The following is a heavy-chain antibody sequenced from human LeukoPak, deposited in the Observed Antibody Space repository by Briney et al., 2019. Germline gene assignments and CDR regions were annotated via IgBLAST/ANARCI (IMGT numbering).Heavy chain of an antibody. Sequence: GSLILSCAASGFIFSDDNMNWVRQAPGKGLEWVSVISSATGRTYYADSVKGRFTISRDNSKNTLYLQMNSLRAEDTAVYYCARDYDILTGFYGMDVWGQGTTVTVSS. CDR1: GFIFSDDN. J-gene: IGHJ6*02. CDR2: ISSATGRT. D-gene: IGHD3-9*01. V-gene: IGHV3-23*01. CDR3: ARDYDILTGFYGMDV.